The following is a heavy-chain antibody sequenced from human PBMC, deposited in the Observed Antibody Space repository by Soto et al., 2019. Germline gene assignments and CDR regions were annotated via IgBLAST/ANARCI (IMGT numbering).Heavy chain of an antibody. CDR2: ISGSGGST. CDR3: AKGIAARPEDYYYYGMDV. Sequence: VQLVESGGGVVQPGRSLRLSCAASGFTFSSYAMSWVRQAPGKGLEWVSAISGSGGSTYYADSVKGRFTISRDNSKNTLYLQMNSLRAEDTAVYYCAKGIAARPEDYYYYGMDVWGQGTTVTVSS. J-gene: IGHJ6*02. V-gene: IGHV3-23*04. D-gene: IGHD6-6*01. CDR1: GFTFSSYA.